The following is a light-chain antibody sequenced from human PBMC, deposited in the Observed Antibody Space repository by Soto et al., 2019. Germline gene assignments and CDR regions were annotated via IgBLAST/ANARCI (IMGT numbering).Light chain of an antibody. CDR2: DVS. V-gene: IGKV3-11*01. CDR3: QQRSNWPRT. CDR1: QSFSSNY. J-gene: IGKJ1*01. Sequence: NVLTQSPGTLSLSQGERATLSCRASQSFSSNYLAWYQQKPGQAPRLLIYDVSNRATGIPARFSGSGSGTDFTLTISSLEPEDFAVYYCQQRSNWPRTFGQGTKVDIK.